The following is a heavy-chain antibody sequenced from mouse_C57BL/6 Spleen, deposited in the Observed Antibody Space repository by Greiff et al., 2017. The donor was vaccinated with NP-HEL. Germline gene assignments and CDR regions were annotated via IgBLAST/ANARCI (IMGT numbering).Heavy chain of an antibody. CDR2: IYPRSGNT. CDR3: ARWFAYGNYVRSDY. J-gene: IGHJ2*01. V-gene: IGHV1-81*01. CDR1: GYTFTSYG. D-gene: IGHD2-1*01. Sequence: QVQLQQSGAELARPGASVKLSCKASGYTFTSYGISWVKQRTGQGLEWIGEIYPRSGNTYYNEKFKGKATLTADKSSSTAYMELRSLTSEDSAVYFCARWFAYGNYVRSDYWGQGTTLTVSS.